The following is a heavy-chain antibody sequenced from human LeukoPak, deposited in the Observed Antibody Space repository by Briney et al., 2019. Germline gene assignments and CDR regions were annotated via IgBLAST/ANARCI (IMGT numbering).Heavy chain of an antibody. J-gene: IGHJ4*02. V-gene: IGHV3-33*01. CDR3: GGVYWGGNCYSPPPLPDY. CDR1: GFTFSSYG. CDR2: IWYDGSNK. D-gene: IGHD2-21*02. Sequence: GGSLRLSCAASGFTFSSYGMQWVRQAPGKGLDWVAGIWYDGSNKNYADSGKGRFTISRDNSKNTLFLQMDSLIAEDTAVYCCGGVYWGGNCYSPPPLPDYWGQGTLVTVSA.